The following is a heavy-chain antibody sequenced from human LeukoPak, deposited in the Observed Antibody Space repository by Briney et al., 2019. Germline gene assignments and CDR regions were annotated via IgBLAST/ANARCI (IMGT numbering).Heavy chain of an antibody. Sequence: KPSETLSLTCAVYGGSFSGYYWSWIRQPPGKGLEWIGEINHSGSTNYNPPLKSRVTISVDTSKNQFSLKLSSVTAADTAVYYCARVKIRTMVRGVIAPGYFDYWGQGTLVTVSS. J-gene: IGHJ4*02. CDR1: GGSFSGYY. V-gene: IGHV4-34*01. D-gene: IGHD3-10*01. CDR2: INHSGST. CDR3: ARVKIRTMVRGVIAPGYFDY.